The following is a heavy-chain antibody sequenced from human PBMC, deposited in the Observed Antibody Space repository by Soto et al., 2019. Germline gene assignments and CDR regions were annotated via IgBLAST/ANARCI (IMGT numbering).Heavy chain of an antibody. J-gene: IGHJ6*02. CDR2: INAGNGNT. V-gene: IGHV1-3*01. CDR1: GYTFTSYA. D-gene: IGHD2-2*01. Sequence: ASVKVSCKASGYTFTSYAMHWVRQAPGQRLEWMGWINAGNGNTKYSQKFQGRVTITRDTSASTAYMELSSLRSEDTAVYYYARFKIVVVPAANLYYYYGMDVWGQGTPVTVSS. CDR3: ARFKIVVVPAANLYYYYGMDV.